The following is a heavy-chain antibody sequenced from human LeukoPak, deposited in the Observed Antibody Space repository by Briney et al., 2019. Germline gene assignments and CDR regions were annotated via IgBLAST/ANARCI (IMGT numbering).Heavy chain of an antibody. CDR1: GGTFSSYA. V-gene: IGHV1-69*05. Sequence: ASVKVSCKASGGTFSSYAISWVRQAPGQGLEWMGGIIPIFGTANYAQKFQGRVTITTDESTSTAYMELSSLRSEDTAMYYCARGKPYYDILTGYPVDYYYYMDVWGKGTTVTVSS. D-gene: IGHD3-9*01. CDR3: ARGKPYYDILTGYPVDYYYYMDV. J-gene: IGHJ6*03. CDR2: IIPIFGTA.